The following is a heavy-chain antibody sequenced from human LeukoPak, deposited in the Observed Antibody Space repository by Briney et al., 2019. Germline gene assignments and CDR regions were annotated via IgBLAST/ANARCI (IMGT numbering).Heavy chain of an antibody. CDR1: GFTFSTYA. CDR3: AKGNCRGTSCYSDY. D-gene: IGHD2-2*02. V-gene: IGHV3-23*01. CDR2: VTSGGTT. J-gene: IGHJ4*02. Sequence: QPGGSLRLSCAASGFTFSTYAMTWVGQPPGKGLEWVSSVTSGGTTYYADSVKGRFTIARDNSKNTLYLQMNSLRAEDTAVYYCAKGNCRGTSCYSDYWGQGTLVTVSS.